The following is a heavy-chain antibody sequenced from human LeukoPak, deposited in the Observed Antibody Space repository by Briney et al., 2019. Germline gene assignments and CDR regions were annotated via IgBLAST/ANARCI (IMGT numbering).Heavy chain of an antibody. CDR1: GGSISSGGYY. J-gene: IGHJ6*02. Sequence: SETLSLTCTVSGGSISSGGYYWSWIRQPPGKGLEWIGYIYYSGSTYYNPSLKSRVTISVDTSKNQFSLKLSSVTAADTAVYYCAREAAGYGDYSVAYYYGMDVWGQGTTVTVSS. V-gene: IGHV4-30-4*01. CDR3: AREAAGYGDYSVAYYYGMDV. CDR2: IYYSGST. D-gene: IGHD4-17*01.